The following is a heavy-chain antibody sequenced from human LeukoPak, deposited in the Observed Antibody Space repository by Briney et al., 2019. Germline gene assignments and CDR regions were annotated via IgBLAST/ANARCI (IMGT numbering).Heavy chain of an antibody. CDR3: GRDAYSSSYYVY. V-gene: IGHV1-18*01. Sequence: ASVKVSCKASGYTLTSYGICWVRQAPGQGLEWMGWISAYNGNTDYAQKVQGRVTMTTDTSTSTAYMEVRSLRYDDTAVYYCGRDAYSSSYYVYWGQGTLVTVSS. CDR2: ISAYNGNT. D-gene: IGHD6-13*01. J-gene: IGHJ4*02. CDR1: GYTLTSYG.